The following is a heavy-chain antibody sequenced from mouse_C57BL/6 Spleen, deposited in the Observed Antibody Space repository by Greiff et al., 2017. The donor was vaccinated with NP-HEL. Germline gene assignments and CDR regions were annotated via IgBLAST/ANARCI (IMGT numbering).Heavy chain of an antibody. CDR2: INPSTGGT. J-gene: IGHJ2*01. D-gene: IGHD4-1*01. Sequence: VQLKESGPELVKPGASVKISCKASGYSFTGYYMNWVKQSPEKSLEWIGEINPSTGGTTYNQKFKAKATLTVDKSSSTAYMQLKILTSEDSAVYYCARSRNWDPDYWGQGTTLTVSS. V-gene: IGHV1-42*01. CDR3: ARSRNWDPDY. CDR1: GYSFTGYY.